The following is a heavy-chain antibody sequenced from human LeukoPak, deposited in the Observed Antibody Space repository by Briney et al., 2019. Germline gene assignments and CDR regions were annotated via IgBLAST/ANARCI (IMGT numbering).Heavy chain of an antibody. V-gene: IGHV3-9*01. D-gene: IGHD4-17*01. CDR1: GFTFDDYA. CDR2: ISWNSYNI. CDR3: TKGGMTTMTAFDF. J-gene: IGHJ4*02. Sequence: TGGSLRLSCAASGFTFDDYAMHWVRQAPGKGLEWVSGISWNSYNIGYADSVKGRFTISRDNAKNSMYLQTNSLRAEDTALYYCTKGGMTTMTAFDFWGQGTLVTVSS.